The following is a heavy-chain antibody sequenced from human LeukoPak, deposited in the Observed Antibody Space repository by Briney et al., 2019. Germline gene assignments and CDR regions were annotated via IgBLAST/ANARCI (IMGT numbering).Heavy chain of an antibody. Sequence: ASVKVSCKASGYTFTSYGISWVRQAPGQGLEWMGWISAYNGNTNYAQKLQGRVTMTTDTSTSTAYMELRSLRSDDTAVYYCARDREYYYDSSGLPPDAFDIWGQGTMVTVSS. CDR3: ARDREYYYDSSGLPPDAFDI. CDR2: ISAYNGNT. V-gene: IGHV1-18*01. D-gene: IGHD3-22*01. CDR1: GYTFTSYG. J-gene: IGHJ3*02.